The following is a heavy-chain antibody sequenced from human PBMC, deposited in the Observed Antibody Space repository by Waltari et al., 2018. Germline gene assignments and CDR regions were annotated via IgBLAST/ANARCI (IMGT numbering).Heavy chain of an antibody. CDR1: GCPLSSSSYY. J-gene: IGHJ4*02. CDR2: IYYSGST. CDR3: ARLGGGGFWSVEY. Sequence: QLQLQESGPGLVKPSETLSLTCTVSGCPLSSSSYYWGWIRQPPGKGLEWIGSIYYSGSTYYNPSLKSRVTISVDTSKNQFSLKLSSVTAADTAVYYCARLGGGGFWSVEYWGQGTLVTVSS. V-gene: IGHV4-39*07. D-gene: IGHD3-3*01.